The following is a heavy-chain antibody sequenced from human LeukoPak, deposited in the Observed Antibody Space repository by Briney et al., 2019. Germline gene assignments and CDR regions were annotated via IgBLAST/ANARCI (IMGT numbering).Heavy chain of an antibody. J-gene: IGHJ4*02. CDR1: GFTFSSYA. D-gene: IGHD3-16*01. Sequence: GGSLRLSCAASGFTFSSYAMHWVRQAPGKGLEWVAFISSDGSNKYYADSVKGRFTISRDNAKNSLYLQMNSLRAEDTAVYFCARERYAGFDYWGQGTLVTVSS. CDR2: ISSDGSNK. CDR3: ARERYAGFDY. V-gene: IGHV3-30*04.